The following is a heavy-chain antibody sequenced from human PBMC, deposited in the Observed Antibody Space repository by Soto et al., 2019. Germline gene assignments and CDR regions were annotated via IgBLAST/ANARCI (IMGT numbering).Heavy chain of an antibody. D-gene: IGHD2-15*01. V-gene: IGHV3-30*04. CDR1: GFTFSSFA. Sequence: LRLSCAASGFTFSSFAMHWVRQPPGKGLEWVAVVSFDGNRQYFSDSVKGRFTISRDNSKNTVSLPMNSLRDDDSALYYCATALVEMASYYFDYWGQGTLVTVSS. J-gene: IGHJ4*02. CDR2: VSFDGNRQ. CDR3: ATALVEMASYYFDY.